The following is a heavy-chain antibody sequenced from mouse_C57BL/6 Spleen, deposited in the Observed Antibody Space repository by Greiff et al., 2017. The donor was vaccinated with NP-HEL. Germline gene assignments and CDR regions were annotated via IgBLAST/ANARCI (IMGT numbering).Heavy chain of an antibody. V-gene: IGHV2-6-1*01. Sequence: VQLQQSGPGLVAPSQSLSITCTVSGFSLTSYGVHWVRQPPGKGLEWLVVIWSDGSTTYNSALKSRLSISKDNSKSQVFLKMNSLQTDDTAMYYCARHQDYYGSSDGAMDYWGQGTSVTVSS. D-gene: IGHD1-1*01. CDR1: GFSLTSYG. CDR3: ARHQDYYGSSDGAMDY. J-gene: IGHJ4*01. CDR2: IWSDGST.